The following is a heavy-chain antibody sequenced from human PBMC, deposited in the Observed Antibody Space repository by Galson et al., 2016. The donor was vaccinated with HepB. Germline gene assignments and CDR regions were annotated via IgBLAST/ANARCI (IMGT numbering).Heavy chain of an antibody. V-gene: IGHV1-69*15. J-gene: IGHJ4*02. CDR2: IIPTFGTA. D-gene: IGHD1-26*01. CDR1: GDTFSSYS. Sequence: SCKASGDTFSSYSISWVRQAPGQGPEWMGKIIPTFGTANYAQRFQGKLTFTADAPTSTVYMDLNSLTYEDTAVYYCARDEGSGPNFEYWGQGTLVTVSS. CDR3: ARDEGSGPNFEY.